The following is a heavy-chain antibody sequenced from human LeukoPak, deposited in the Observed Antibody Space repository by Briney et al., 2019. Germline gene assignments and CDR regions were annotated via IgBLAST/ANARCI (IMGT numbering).Heavy chain of an antibody. Sequence: PSETLSLTCTVAGGSISSGGYYWSWIRQHPGKGLEWIGYIYYSGSTYYNPSLKSRVTISVDTSKNQFSLKLSSVTAADTAVYYCARNQPLDDPNWFDPWGQGTLVTVSS. D-gene: IGHD6-13*01. CDR1: GGSISSGGYY. V-gene: IGHV4-31*03. CDR2: IYYSGST. CDR3: ARNQPLDDPNWFDP. J-gene: IGHJ5*02.